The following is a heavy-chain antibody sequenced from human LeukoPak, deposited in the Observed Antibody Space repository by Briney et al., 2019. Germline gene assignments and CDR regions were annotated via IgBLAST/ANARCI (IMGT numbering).Heavy chain of an antibody. CDR1: GDSVSSNSAA. D-gene: IGHD1-26*01. Sequence: QTLALTCAISGDSVSSNSAAWDWSRQSPSRGLEWLGRTYYRSKWYNDYAVSVKNRITINPDTSKNQFSLQMNSVTPEATAVYCCARASSGSYYPDWYFDLWGRGTLVTVSS. J-gene: IGHJ2*01. CDR3: ARASSGSYYPDWYFDL. CDR2: TYYRSKWYN. V-gene: IGHV6-1*01.